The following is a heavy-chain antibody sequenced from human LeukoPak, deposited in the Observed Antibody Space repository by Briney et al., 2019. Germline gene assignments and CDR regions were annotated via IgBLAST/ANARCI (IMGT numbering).Heavy chain of an antibody. V-gene: IGHV4-39*01. Sequence: SETLSLTCTVSGGSISSSSYYWGWIRQPPGKGLAWIGSTYYSGSTYYNPSLKSRVTISVDTSKNQFSLKLRSVTAADTAVYYCARLPYNWNTNNWFDPWGQGTLVTVSS. CDR1: GGSISSSSYY. D-gene: IGHD1/OR15-1a*01. CDR3: ARLPYNWNTNNWFDP. J-gene: IGHJ5*02. CDR2: TYYSGST.